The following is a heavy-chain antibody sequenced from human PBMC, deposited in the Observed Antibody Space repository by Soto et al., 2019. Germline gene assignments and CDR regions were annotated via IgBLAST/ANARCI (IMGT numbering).Heavy chain of an antibody. Sequence: QVQLQESGPGLVKPSETLSLTCTVSGGSISSYYWSWIRQPPGKGLEWIGYIYYSGSTNYNPSLKSRVTISVDTSKNQFSLKLSSVTAADTAVYYCAVGPPDSQYSSSWYAVSYFDYWGQGTLVTVSS. CDR3: AVGPPDSQYSSSWYAVSYFDY. CDR2: IYYSGST. CDR1: GGSISSYY. J-gene: IGHJ4*02. D-gene: IGHD6-13*01. V-gene: IGHV4-59*08.